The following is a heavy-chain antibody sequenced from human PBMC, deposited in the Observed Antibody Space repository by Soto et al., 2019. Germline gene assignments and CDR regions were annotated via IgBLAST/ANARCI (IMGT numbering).Heavy chain of an antibody. Sequence: PGGSLRLSCAASGFTFISYEMNWVRQAPGKGLEWVSYISASGSTISYADSVKGRFTISRDNAKNSLYLQMNSLRAEDTAMYYCAVYDFWSGYSIGDYFDYWGQGTLVTVSS. CDR3: AVYDFWSGYSIGDYFDY. CDR1: GFTFISYE. V-gene: IGHV3-48*03. J-gene: IGHJ4*02. D-gene: IGHD3-3*01. CDR2: ISASGSTI.